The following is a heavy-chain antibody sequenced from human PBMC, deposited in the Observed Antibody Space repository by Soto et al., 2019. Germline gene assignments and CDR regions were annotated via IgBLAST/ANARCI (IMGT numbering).Heavy chain of an antibody. CDR1: GFTFSSYG. J-gene: IGHJ5*02. Sequence: QVQLVESGGGVAQPGRSLRLSCAASGFTFSSYGIHWVRQAPGKGLEWVAVISYYGTKEYYADSVKGRFTISRDNSKNPLYLQMNSLRLEHTPVYYCARDNTYGGDNANWFDPWGQGTLVTVSS. D-gene: IGHD3-16*01. CDR3: ARDNTYGGDNANWFDP. CDR2: ISYYGTKE. V-gene: IGHV3-30*03.